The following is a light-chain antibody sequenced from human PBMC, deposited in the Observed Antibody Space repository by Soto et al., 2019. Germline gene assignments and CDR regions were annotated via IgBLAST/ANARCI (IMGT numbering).Light chain of an antibody. Sequence: DIQMTQSPSSVSASVGDRVTITCRASQGITRWLAWYQQRPGKAPRLLIYATSPLQSGVPSRFSGSGSGTDFTRTISSLQPDDSATYYCQQADSFPSTFGQGTNVEIK. J-gene: IGKJ2*01. CDR1: QGITRW. V-gene: IGKV1-12*02. CDR3: QQADSFPST. CDR2: ATS.